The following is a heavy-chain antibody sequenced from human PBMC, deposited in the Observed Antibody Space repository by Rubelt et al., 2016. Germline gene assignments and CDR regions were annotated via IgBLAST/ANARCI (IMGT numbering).Heavy chain of an antibody. CDR1: GGSFSGYY. J-gene: IGHJ4*02. Sequence: QVQLQQWGAGLLKPSETLSLTCAVYGGSFSGYYWSWIRQPPGKGLEWIGEINHSGSTNYNPSLKSRVTISVDTSKNQFSLKLSSVTAADTAVYYCARGRGYYPHFDYWGQGTLVTVSS. CDR3: ARGRGYYPHFDY. D-gene: IGHD3-22*01. V-gene: IGHV4-34*01. CDR2: INHSGST.